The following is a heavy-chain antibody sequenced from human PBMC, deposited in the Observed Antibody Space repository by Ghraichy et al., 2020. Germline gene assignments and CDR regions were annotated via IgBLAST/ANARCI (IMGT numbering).Heavy chain of an antibody. J-gene: IGHJ5*02. D-gene: IGHD3-10*01. Sequence: SGPTLVKPTQTLTLTCTFSGFSLSTSGVGVGWIRQPPGKALEWLALIYWDDDKRYSPSLKSRLTITKNTSKNQVVLTMTNMDPVDTATYYCAHRRGFGSGTNWFDPWGQGTLVSVSS. V-gene: IGHV2-5*02. CDR3: AHRRGFGSGTNWFDP. CDR2: IYWDDDK. CDR1: GFSLSTSGVG.